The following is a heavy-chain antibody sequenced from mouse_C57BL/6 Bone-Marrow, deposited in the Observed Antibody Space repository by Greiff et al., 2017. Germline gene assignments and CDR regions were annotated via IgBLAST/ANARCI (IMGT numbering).Heavy chain of an antibody. Sequence: QVQLQQPGAELVKPGASVKLSCKASGYTFTSYWMHWVKQRPGQGLEWIGMIHPNSGSTNYNEKFKSKATLTVDKSSSTAYMQRSSLTSEDSAVYYCADGYYVYWYFDVWGTGTTVTVSS. V-gene: IGHV1-64*01. CDR1: GYTFTSYW. CDR2: IHPNSGST. J-gene: IGHJ1*03. CDR3: ADGYYVYWYFDV. D-gene: IGHD2-3*01.